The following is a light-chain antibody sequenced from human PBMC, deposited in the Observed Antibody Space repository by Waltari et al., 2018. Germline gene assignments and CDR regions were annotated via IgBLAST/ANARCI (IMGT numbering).Light chain of an antibody. CDR2: DVT. CDR3: SSYTTRSTRV. Sequence: QSALPQPASVSGSPGQSITISCPATSSDVGDYKYVSWYQQHPGKVPKLLIYDVTNRPSGISYRFSGSKSGYTASLTISGLQAEDEADYYCSSYTTRSTRVFGTGTKVTVL. CDR1: SSDVGDYKY. J-gene: IGLJ1*01. V-gene: IGLV2-14*03.